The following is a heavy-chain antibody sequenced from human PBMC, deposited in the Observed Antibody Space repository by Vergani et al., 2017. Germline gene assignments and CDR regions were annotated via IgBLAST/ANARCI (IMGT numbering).Heavy chain of an antibody. Sequence: VQLVESGGGVVQPGRSLRLSCAASGFTFSSYGMHWVRQAPGKGLEWVAVIWYDGSNKYYADSVKGRFTISRDNSKNTLYLQMNSLRAEDTAVYYCARDRSWDDSRIDAFDIWGQGTMVTVSS. CDR3: ARDRSWDDSRIDAFDI. D-gene: IGHD3-22*01. CDR1: GFTFSSYG. J-gene: IGHJ3*02. V-gene: IGHV3-33*01. CDR2: IWYDGSNK.